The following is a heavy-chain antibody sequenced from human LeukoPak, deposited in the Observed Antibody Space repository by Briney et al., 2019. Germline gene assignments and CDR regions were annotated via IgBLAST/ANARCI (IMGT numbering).Heavy chain of an antibody. V-gene: IGHV3-23*01. CDR1: GFTFGSYS. Sequence: GGSLRLSCAASGFTFGSYSMTWVRQAPGKGLEWVSSISGGGGSTYYADSVKGRFTISRDNSMNTLYLQMNSLRAEDTAVYYCAKVGYSGGHNWFDPWGQGTLVTVSS. CDR3: AKVGYSGGHNWFDP. D-gene: IGHD6-19*01. J-gene: IGHJ5*02. CDR2: ISGGGGST.